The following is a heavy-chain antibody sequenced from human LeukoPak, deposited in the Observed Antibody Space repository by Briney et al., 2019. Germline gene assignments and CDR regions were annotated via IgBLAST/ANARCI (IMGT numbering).Heavy chain of an antibody. CDR2: IKQDGSEK. CDR3: ARDLVG. CDR1: GFTFSSYA. V-gene: IGHV3-7*03. J-gene: IGHJ3*01. Sequence: GGSLRLSCAASGFTFSSYAMSWVRQAPGKGLEWVANIKQDGSEKYYVDSVKGRFTISRDNAKNSLYLQMNSLRAEDTAVYYCARDLVGWDQGTMVTVSS.